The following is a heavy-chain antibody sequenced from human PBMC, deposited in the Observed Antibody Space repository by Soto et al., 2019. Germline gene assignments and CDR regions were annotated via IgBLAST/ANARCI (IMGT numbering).Heavy chain of an antibody. Sequence: QVQLVQSGAEVKKPGASVKVSCKGSGYTFANYDINWVRQAPEQGLEWMGWVNPNSGNTGYAQKFQSRVTLTSDFFINTVYMELSDRASEDTAVYYCGRRVQICNQHRLPCDDCAQVTMGTVSS. CDR3: GRRVQICNQHRLPCDD. CDR1: GYTFANYD. V-gene: IGHV1-8*01. CDR2: VNPNSGNT. J-gene: IGHJ4*02. D-gene: IGHD5-18*01.